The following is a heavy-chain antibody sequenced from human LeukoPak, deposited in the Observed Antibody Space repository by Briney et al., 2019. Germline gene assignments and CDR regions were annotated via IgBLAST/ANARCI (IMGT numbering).Heavy chain of an antibody. CDR2: IYWDDDK. Sequence: SGPTLAKPTQTLTLTCTFSGFSLSTSGVGVGWIRQPPGKALEWLALIYWDDDKRYSPSLKSRLTITKDTSKNQVVLTMTNMDPVDTATYYCAHSPTSMVRSRGRFDPWGQGTLVTVSS. CDR3: AHSPTSMVRSRGRFDP. D-gene: IGHD3-10*01. J-gene: IGHJ5*02. V-gene: IGHV2-5*02. CDR1: GFSLSTSGVG.